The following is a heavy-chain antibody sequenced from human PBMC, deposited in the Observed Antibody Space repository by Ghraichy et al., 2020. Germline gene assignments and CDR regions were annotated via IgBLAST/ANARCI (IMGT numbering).Heavy chain of an antibody. D-gene: IGHD3-16*01. CDR3: ARHHWRGNDAFDI. V-gene: IGHV4-59*05. CDR1: GGSISSYH. J-gene: IGHJ3*02. Sequence: SETLSLTCTVSGGSISSYHWSWIRQPPGKGLEWIGSIFYNGNVYYNPSLKSRVTISVDTSKNQFSLKLSSVTAADTAVYYCARHHWRGNDAFDIWGQGTLVTVSS. CDR2: IFYNGNV.